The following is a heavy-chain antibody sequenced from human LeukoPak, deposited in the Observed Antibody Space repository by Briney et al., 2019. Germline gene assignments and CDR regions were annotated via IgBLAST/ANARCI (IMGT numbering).Heavy chain of an antibody. J-gene: IGHJ4*02. Sequence: GGSLRLSCAASGFSFSSYRMNWVRQAPGNGLEWVSSVSNSGDYIHYADSVKGRFTISRDNSKNSLYLQMNSLRAEDTAVYYCARALIGYYFDYWGQGTLVTVSS. CDR3: ARALIGYYFDY. CDR1: GFSFSSYR. V-gene: IGHV3-21*06. CDR2: VSNSGDYI. D-gene: IGHD2-8*01.